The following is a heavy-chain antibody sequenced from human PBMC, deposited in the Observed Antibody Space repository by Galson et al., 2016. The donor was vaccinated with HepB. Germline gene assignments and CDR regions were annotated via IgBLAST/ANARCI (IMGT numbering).Heavy chain of an antibody. D-gene: IGHD6-13*01. J-gene: IGHJ4*02. CDR2: ISYDGSNK. CDR1: GFRFSSHA. Sequence: LRLSCAASGFRFSSHALHWVRQAPGKGLEWVAVISYDGSNKVYSDSVKGRFTISRDNSKNMLYLQMNSLRAEDTAVYYCAKALYSSSWYLFDYWGQGTLVTVSS. CDR3: AKALYSSSWYLFDY. V-gene: IGHV3-30*18.